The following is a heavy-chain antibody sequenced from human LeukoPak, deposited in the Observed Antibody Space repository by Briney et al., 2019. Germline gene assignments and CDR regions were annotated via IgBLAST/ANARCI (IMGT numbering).Heavy chain of an antibody. CDR2: IYYSGST. CDR1: GGSISSSSYY. J-gene: IGHJ4*02. V-gene: IGHV4-61*05. Sequence: PSETLSLTCTVSGGSISSSSYYWGWIRQPPGKGLEWIGYIYYSGSTNYNPSLKSRVTISVDTSKNQFSLKLNSVTAADTAVYYCARHCDGSGYPLDYWGQGTLVTVSS. D-gene: IGHD3-22*01. CDR3: ARHCDGSGYPLDY.